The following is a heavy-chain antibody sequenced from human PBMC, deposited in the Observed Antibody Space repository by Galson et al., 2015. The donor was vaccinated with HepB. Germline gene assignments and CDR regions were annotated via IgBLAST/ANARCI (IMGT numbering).Heavy chain of an antibody. D-gene: IGHD5-18*01. CDR3: ARGREHSYGSTKPGLDY. CDR1: GYTFTSYY. V-gene: IGHV1-46*03. J-gene: IGHJ4*02. CDR2: INPSGGST. Sequence: SVKVSCKASGYTFTSYYMHWVRQAPGQGLEWMGIINPSGGSTSYAQKFQGRVTMTRDTSTSTVYMELSSLRSEDTAVYYCARGREHSYGSTKPGLDYWGQGTLVTVSS.